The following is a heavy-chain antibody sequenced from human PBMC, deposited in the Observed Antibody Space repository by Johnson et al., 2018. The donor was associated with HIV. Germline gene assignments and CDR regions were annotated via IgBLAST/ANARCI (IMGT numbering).Heavy chain of an antibody. CDR3: TRLPSGYSRDAFDI. CDR1: GFIFSGFG. CDR2: ISYDGRNK. D-gene: IGHD5-18*01. J-gene: IGHJ3*02. Sequence: QVQLVESGGGVVQPGRSLRLSCAASGFIFSGFGLHWVRQAPGRGLEWVASISYDGRNKYYADSVRGRITISRDNSKNTLYLQMNSLRAEDTAVYYCTRLPSGYSRDAFDIWGQGTMVTVSS. V-gene: IGHV3-30*03.